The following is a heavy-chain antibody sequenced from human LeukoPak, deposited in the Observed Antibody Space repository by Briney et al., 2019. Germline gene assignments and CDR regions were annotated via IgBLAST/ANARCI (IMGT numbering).Heavy chain of an antibody. J-gene: IGHJ5*02. Sequence: PSETLSLTCAVYGGSFSGYYWSWIRQPPGKGLEWIGEINHSGSTNYNPSLKSRVTISVDTPKNQFSLKLSSVTAADTAVYYCARNVDIVATISKSVGRFDPWGQGTLVTVSS. V-gene: IGHV4-34*01. CDR1: GGSFSGYY. CDR2: INHSGST. D-gene: IGHD5-12*01. CDR3: ARNVDIVATISKSVGRFDP.